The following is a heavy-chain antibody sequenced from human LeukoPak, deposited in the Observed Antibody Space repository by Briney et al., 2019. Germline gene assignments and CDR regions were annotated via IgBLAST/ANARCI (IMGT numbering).Heavy chain of an antibody. CDR2: IIPIFGTA. V-gene: IGHV1-69*13. J-gene: IGHJ4*02. CDR1: GGTFSSYA. CDR3: ASPPTRECSSISCPLSY. Sequence: SVKVSCKASGGTFSSYAISWVRQAPGQGLEWMGGIIPIFGTANYAQKFQGRVTITADESTSTAYMELSSLRSEDTAVYYCASPPTRECSSISCPLSYWGQGTLVTVSS. D-gene: IGHD2-2*01.